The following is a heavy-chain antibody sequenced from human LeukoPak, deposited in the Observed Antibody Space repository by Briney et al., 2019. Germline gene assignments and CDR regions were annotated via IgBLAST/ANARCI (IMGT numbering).Heavy chain of an antibody. Sequence: KPSETLSLTCAVYGGSFSGYYWSWIRQPPGKGLEWIGEINHSGSTNYNLSLKSRVTISVDTSKNQFSLKLSSVTAADTAVYYCARRMYSSSPHQIDYWGQGALVTVSS. CDR1: GGSFSGYY. D-gene: IGHD6-6*01. CDR2: INHSGST. J-gene: IGHJ4*02. CDR3: ARRMYSSSPHQIDY. V-gene: IGHV4-34*01.